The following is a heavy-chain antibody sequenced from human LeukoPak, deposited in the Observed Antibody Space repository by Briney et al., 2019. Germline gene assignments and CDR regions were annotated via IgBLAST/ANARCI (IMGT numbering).Heavy chain of an antibody. CDR1: GASISSYY. D-gene: IGHD2-21*02. Sequence: SETLSLTCTVSGASISSYYWSWIRQPPGKGLEWIASRHYRGTTNYNPSLESRVTISVDTSRKQFSLKLSSVTAADTAVYYCARDRVVVTANYYYYGMDVWGQGTTVTVSS. J-gene: IGHJ6*02. CDR3: ARDRVVVTANYYYYGMDV. CDR2: RHYRGTT. V-gene: IGHV4-59*01.